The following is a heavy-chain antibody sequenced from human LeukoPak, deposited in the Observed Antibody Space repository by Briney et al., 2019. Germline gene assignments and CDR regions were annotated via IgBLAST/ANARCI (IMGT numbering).Heavy chain of an antibody. CDR2: ISSSSSYI. J-gene: IGHJ4*02. CDR3: ARAPMIVVVTTTPLDY. V-gene: IGHV3-21*01. CDR1: GFTFSSYS. Sequence: GGSLRLSCAASGFTFSSYSMNWVRQAPGKGLEWVSSISSSSSYIYYADSVKGRFTISRDNAKNSLYLQMNSLRAEDTAVYYCARAPMIVVVTTTPLDYWGQGTLVTVSS. D-gene: IGHD3-22*01.